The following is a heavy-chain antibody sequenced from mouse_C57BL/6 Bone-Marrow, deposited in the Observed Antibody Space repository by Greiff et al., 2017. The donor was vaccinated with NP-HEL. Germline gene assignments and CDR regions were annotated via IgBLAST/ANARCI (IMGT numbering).Heavy chain of an antibody. CDR2: INPYNGDT. V-gene: IGHV1-20*01. Sequence: VQLQQSGPELVKPGDSVKISCKASGYSFTGYFMNWVMQSHGKSLEWIGRINPYNGDTFYNQKFKGKATLTVDKSSSTAHMELRSLTSEDSAVYYCARRGYSTLAAVDYWGQGTTLTVSS. J-gene: IGHJ2*01. D-gene: IGHD2-5*01. CDR3: ARRGYSTLAAVDY. CDR1: GYSFTGYF.